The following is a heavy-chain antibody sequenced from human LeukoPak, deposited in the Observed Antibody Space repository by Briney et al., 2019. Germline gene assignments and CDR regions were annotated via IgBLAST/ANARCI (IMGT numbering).Heavy chain of an antibody. CDR1: EHTFSAYY. J-gene: IGHJ4*02. V-gene: IGHV1-2*02. CDR2: INPNSGGT. CDR3: ATQSYLDY. Sequence: GASVKVSCKASEHTFSAYYMHWVRQSPGQGLEWMGWINPNSGGTKYAQKFQGRVTMTRDMSINTAYMELSRLRSDDTAVYYCATQSYLDYWGQGTLVTVSS.